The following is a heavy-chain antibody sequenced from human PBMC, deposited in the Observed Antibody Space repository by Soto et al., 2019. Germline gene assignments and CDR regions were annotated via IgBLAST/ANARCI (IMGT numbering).Heavy chain of an antibody. CDR3: AKAPSYSRGAFDL. J-gene: IGHJ3*01. Sequence: EVQLVESGGGLVQPGRSLSLSCAASVFRFDDYAMHWVRQAPGKGLEWVSGISWNSATIDYTDSVKGRFTISRDNARNSLYLQMNSVIADDTALYYCAKAPSYSRGAFDLWGQGTMVTVSS. CDR2: ISWNSATI. V-gene: IGHV3-9*01. D-gene: IGHD2-21*01. CDR1: VFRFDDYA.